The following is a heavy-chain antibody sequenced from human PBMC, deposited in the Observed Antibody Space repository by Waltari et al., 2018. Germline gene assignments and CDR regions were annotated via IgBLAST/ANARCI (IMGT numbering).Heavy chain of an antibody. Sequence: VKLLQSGAAVKKPGASVKVSCKASGYNFTDYYIQWVRQAPGQGLEWMGRINPNGGGTNYAQKFQGRVTLTRDTSINTAYMELTRLRSDDTAVYYCARGDFGDYSDYWGQGTLVTVFS. V-gene: IGHV1-2*06. D-gene: IGHD4-17*01. J-gene: IGHJ4*02. CDR3: ARGDFGDYSDY. CDR2: INPNGGGT. CDR1: GYNFTDYY.